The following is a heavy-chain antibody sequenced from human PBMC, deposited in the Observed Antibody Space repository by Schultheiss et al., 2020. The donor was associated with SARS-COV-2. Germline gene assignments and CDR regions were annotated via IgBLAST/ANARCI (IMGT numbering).Heavy chain of an antibody. J-gene: IGHJ4*02. V-gene: IGHV4-34*09. CDR1: GGSFSGYY. CDR3: ARGGYSYGYGIDY. D-gene: IGHD5-18*01. CDR2: IYTSGST. Sequence: SETLSLTCAVYGGSFSGYYWSWIRQHPGKGLEWIGRIYTSGSTNYNPSLKSRVTISVDTSKNQFSLKLSSVTAADTAVYYCARGGYSYGYGIDYWGQGTLVTVSS.